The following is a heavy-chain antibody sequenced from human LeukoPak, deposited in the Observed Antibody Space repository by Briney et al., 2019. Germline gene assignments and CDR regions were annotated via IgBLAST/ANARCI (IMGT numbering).Heavy chain of an antibody. J-gene: IGHJ4*02. Sequence: GESLKISRKGSGYRFTSYWIGWVRPMPGKGLEWMGIVYPGDSDTRYSPSFQGQVTISADKSISTAYLQWGSLKASDTAMYYCARPHYNSGWYLDYWGQGTLVTVSS. CDR1: GYRFTSYW. CDR3: ARPHYNSGWYLDY. D-gene: IGHD6-19*01. V-gene: IGHV5-51*01. CDR2: VYPGDSDT.